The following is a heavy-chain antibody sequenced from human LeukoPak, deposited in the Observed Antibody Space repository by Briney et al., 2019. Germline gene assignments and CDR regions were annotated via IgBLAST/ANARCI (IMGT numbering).Heavy chain of an antibody. Sequence: PGGSLRLSCAASGFTFDDYGMSWVRQAPGKGLEWVSGINWNGGSTGYADSVKGRFTISRDNAKNSLYLQMNSLRAEDTALYYCARDGKTGGYYYYMGVWGKGTTVTVSS. D-gene: IGHD1-14*01. V-gene: IGHV3-20*04. J-gene: IGHJ6*03. CDR2: INWNGGST. CDR1: GFTFDDYG. CDR3: ARDGKTGGYYYYMGV.